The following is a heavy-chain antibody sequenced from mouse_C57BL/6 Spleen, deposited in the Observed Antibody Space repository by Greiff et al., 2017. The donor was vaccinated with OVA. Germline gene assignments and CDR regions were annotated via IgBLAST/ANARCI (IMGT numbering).Heavy chain of an antibody. J-gene: IGHJ1*03. CDR3: ARKGLGQGYFDV. D-gene: IGHD3-3*01. V-gene: IGHV2-2*01. Sequence: VKLQESGPGLVQPSQSLSITCTVSGFSLTSYGVHWVRQSPGKGLEWLGVIWSGGSTDYNAAFISRLSISKDNSKSQVFFKMNSLQADDTAIYYCARKGLGQGYFDVWGTGTTVTVSS. CDR2: IWSGGST. CDR1: GFSLTSYG.